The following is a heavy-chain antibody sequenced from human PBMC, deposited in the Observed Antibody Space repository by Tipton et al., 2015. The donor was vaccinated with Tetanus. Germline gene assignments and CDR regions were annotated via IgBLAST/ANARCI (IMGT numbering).Heavy chain of an antibody. D-gene: IGHD3-22*01. CDR3: ARGDSSVYYYVGGNDAFDI. CDR2: IYYSGST. Sequence: TLSLTCTVSGGSISSGGYYWSWIRQHPGKGLEWIGYIYYSGSTYYNPSLKSRVTISVDTSKNQFSLKLSSVTAADTAVYYCARGDSSVYYYVGGNDAFDIWGQGTMVTVSS. V-gene: IGHV4-31*03. J-gene: IGHJ3*02. CDR1: GGSISSGGYY.